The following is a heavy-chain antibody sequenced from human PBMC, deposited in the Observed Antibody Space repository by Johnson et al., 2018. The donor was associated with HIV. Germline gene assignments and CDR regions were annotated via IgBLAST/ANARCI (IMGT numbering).Heavy chain of an antibody. CDR3: ARAPLVVAATLPGAFDI. Sequence: QVQLVESGGGVVQPGRSLRLSCAVSGFTFSSYAMHWVRQAPGTGLEWVTVISYDGSNKYYADSVTGRFTISRDNSTNTLYLQINSRRAEDTDVYYCARAPLVVAATLPGAFDIWGQGKMVTVSS. CDR1: GFTFSSYA. J-gene: IGHJ3*02. D-gene: IGHD2-15*01. CDR2: ISYDGSNK. V-gene: IGHV3-30*04.